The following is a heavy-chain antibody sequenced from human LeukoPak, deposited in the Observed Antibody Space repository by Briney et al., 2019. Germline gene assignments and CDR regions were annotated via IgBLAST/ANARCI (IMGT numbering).Heavy chain of an antibody. Sequence: GGSLRLSCSASGFIFNTFGMNWVRQAPGKGLEWVSSITSTTTYTYYADSVKGRFTISRDNAKNSLFLQMNSLRAEDTAVYYCARTFYYDSSGYYGGWGQGTLVTVSS. D-gene: IGHD3-22*01. V-gene: IGHV3-21*01. CDR3: ARTFYYDSSGYYGG. CDR2: ITSTTTYT. J-gene: IGHJ4*02. CDR1: GFIFNTFG.